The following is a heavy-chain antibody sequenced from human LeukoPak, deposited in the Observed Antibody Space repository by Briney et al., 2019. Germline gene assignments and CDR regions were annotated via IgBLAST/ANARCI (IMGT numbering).Heavy chain of an antibody. CDR3: ARDSPPSGYYYYYYMDV. V-gene: IGHV1-69*05. CDR1: GGTFSSYA. Sequence: SVKVSCKASGGTFSSYAISWLRQAPGQGLEWMGRIIPIFGTANYAQKFQGRVTITTDESTSTAYMELSSLRSEDTAVYYCARDSPPSGYYYYYYMDVWGKGTTVTVSS. CDR2: IIPIFGTA. J-gene: IGHJ6*03. D-gene: IGHD3-10*01.